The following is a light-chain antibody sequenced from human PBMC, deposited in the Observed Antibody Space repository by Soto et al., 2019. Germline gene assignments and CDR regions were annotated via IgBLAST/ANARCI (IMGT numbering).Light chain of an antibody. CDR1: SSDVGGYNY. Sequence: QSALTQPASVSGSPGQSITISCTGTSSDVGGYNYVSWYQQHPGKVPKLMIYEAFRRPSGISDRFSGSKSGNTASLTISGLQAEDEADYYCCSYTTTSTFVFGGGTKVTVL. CDR3: CSYTTTSTFV. J-gene: IGLJ2*01. V-gene: IGLV2-14*03. CDR2: EAF.